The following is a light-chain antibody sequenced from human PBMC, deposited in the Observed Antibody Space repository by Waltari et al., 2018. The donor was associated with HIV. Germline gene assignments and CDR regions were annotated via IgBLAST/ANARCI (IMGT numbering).Light chain of an antibody. V-gene: IGKV1-5*03. CDR1: QSLSSW. CDR2: KTS. Sequence: DIQMTQSPSTLSASVGDRVTITCRASQSLSSWLAWYQQKPGKAPRLLIYKTSTLESGVPSRFSGSGSGTEFTLTISSLQPDDFATYYCQQYNNYPYTFGQGTKLEIK. J-gene: IGKJ2*01. CDR3: QQYNNYPYT.